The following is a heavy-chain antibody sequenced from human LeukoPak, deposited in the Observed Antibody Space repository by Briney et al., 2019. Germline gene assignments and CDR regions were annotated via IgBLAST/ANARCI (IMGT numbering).Heavy chain of an antibody. CDR3: ARALLDGYNAY. V-gene: IGHV1-18*01. D-gene: IGHD5-24*01. Sequence: ASVKVSCKASGYTFTSYGISWVRQAPGQGLEWMGWISAYNGNTNYAQKFQGRVTMTRDTSISTAYMELSRLRSDDTAVYYCARALLDGYNAYWGQGTLVTVSS. J-gene: IGHJ4*02. CDR2: ISAYNGNT. CDR1: GYTFTSYG.